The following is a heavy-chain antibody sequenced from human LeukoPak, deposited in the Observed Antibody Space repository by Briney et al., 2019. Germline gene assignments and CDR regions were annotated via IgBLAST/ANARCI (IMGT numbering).Heavy chain of an antibody. D-gene: IGHD6-13*01. Sequence: PSETLSLTCTVSGAPIISYYWSWIRQPPGKGLEWIGYIFYSGSTNYNPSLKSRVTISVDTSKNQFSLKLSSVTAADTAVYYCARRSWGIAAAGTSYYYMDVWGKGTTVTVSS. V-gene: IGHV4-59*08. CDR1: GAPIISYY. J-gene: IGHJ6*03. CDR3: ARRSWGIAAAGTSYYYMDV. CDR2: IFYSGST.